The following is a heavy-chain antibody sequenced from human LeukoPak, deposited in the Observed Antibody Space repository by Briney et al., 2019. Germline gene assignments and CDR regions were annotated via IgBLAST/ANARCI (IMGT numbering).Heavy chain of an antibody. CDR2: IDGSGDST. J-gene: IGHJ6*03. CDR1: GFTFSSYA. D-gene: IGHD3-10*01. V-gene: IGHV3-23*01. Sequence: GGSLRLSCAASGFTFSSYAMSWVRQAPGKGLEWVSTIDGSGDSTYYADSGKGRFTISRDNSKNTLYLQMNSLRAEDTAVYYCAKDGHGSGSYYNYYYYYYMDVWGKGTTVTVSS. CDR3: AKDGHGSGSYYNYYYYYYMDV.